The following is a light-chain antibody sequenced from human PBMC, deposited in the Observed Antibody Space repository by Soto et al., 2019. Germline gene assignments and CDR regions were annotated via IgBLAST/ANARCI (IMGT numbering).Light chain of an antibody. CDR3: CSYAGSSTYV. J-gene: IGLJ1*01. V-gene: IGLV2-23*01. CDR1: SSDVGSYNL. Sequence: QSVLTQPASVSGCPGQSITISCTGTSSDVGSYNLVSWYQQHPGKAPKLMIYEGSKRPSGVSNRFSGSKFGNTASLTISGLQAEDEADYYCCSYAGSSTYVFGTGTKVTVL. CDR2: EGS.